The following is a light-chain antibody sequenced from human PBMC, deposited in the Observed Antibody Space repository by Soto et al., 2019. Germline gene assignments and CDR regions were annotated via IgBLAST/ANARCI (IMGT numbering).Light chain of an antibody. V-gene: IGLV2-14*01. CDR2: NVN. CDR1: SSDVGSYNY. Sequence: QSVLAQSASVSGFPGQSITISCTGTSSDVGSYNYVSWYQQHPGEVPKLIIFNVNNRPSGVPNRFSGSKSGNTASLTISGLQAEDEADYYCSSFTSSTTYVFGTGTKVTVL. CDR3: SSFTSSTTYV. J-gene: IGLJ1*01.